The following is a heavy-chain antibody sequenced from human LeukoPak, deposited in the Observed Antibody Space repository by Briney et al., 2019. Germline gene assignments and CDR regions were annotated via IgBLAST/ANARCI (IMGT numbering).Heavy chain of an antibody. J-gene: IGHJ3*02. CDR3: ARRMATSRGAFDI. Sequence: ASVKVSCKASGYTFTGYFIHRVRQAPGQGLEWMGWINPNSGATNYAQKFQGRVTVTRDTSISTAYMELTRLTSDDAAVYYCARRMATSRGAFDIWGQGTLVTVSS. CDR2: INPNSGAT. V-gene: IGHV1-2*02. D-gene: IGHD5-24*01. CDR1: GYTFTGYF.